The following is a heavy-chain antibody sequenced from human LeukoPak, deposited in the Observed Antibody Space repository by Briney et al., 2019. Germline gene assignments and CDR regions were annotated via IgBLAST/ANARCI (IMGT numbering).Heavy chain of an antibody. D-gene: IGHD3-16*01. J-gene: IGHJ3*02. CDR2: ISWNSGSI. V-gene: IGHV3-9*01. CDR3: AKYWGAFDI. Sequence: PGRSLRLSCAASGFTFDDYAMHWVRQAPGKGLEWVSGISWNSGSIGYADSVKGRFTISRDNAKNSLYLQMNSLRAEDTALYYCAKYWGAFDIRGQGTMVTVSS. CDR1: GFTFDDYA.